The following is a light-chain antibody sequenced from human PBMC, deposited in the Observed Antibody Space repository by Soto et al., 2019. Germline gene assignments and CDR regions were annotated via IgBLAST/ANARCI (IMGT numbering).Light chain of an antibody. CDR3: AAWDDSLNGVV. V-gene: IGLV1-44*01. Sequence: QSVLTQPPSESGTPGQRVTISCSGSNSNIGANTVNWYQHLPGTAPKLLMYSNSQRPSGVPDRFSGSKSGTSASLAISGLQSEDEADYYCAAWDDSLNGVVFGGGIKLTVL. CDR1: NSNIGANT. J-gene: IGLJ2*01. CDR2: SNS.